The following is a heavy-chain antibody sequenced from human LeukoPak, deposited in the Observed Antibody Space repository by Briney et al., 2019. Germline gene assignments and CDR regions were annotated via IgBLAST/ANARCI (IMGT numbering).Heavy chain of an antibody. CDR1: GYSISSGYY. D-gene: IGHD2-2*01. J-gene: IGHJ5*02. Sequence: SETLSLTCAVSGYSISSGYYWGWVRQPPGKGLEWIGGIYHSGSTYYNPSLKSRVTISVDTSKNQFSLKLSSVTAADTAVYYCARRGYCSSTSCYLGWFDPWGQGTLVTVSS. V-gene: IGHV4-38-2*01. CDR2: IYHSGST. CDR3: ARRGYCSSTSCYLGWFDP.